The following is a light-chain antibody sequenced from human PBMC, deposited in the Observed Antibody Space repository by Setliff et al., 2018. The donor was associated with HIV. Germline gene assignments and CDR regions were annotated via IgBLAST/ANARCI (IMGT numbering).Light chain of an antibody. V-gene: IGLV2-14*01. CDR1: SRDVGGGQNY. J-gene: IGLJ1*01. CDR2: EVT. Sequence: QSALTQPASVSGSPGQSITISCTGTSRDVGGGQNYVYWYQQYPGQAPKLMIYEVTKRPAGVSDRFSGSKSGNTASLIISVLQTEDEAEYYCSSFTSSSTYVFGIGTKVTVL. CDR3: SSFTSSSTYV.